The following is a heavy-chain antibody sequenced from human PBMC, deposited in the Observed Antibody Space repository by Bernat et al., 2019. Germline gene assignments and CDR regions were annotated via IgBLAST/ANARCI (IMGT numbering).Heavy chain of an antibody. CDR2: IWYDGSNK. D-gene: IGHD6-19*01. CDR3: ARSREVAGTRGYYYYYGMDV. V-gene: IGHV3-33*01. Sequence: QVQLVESGGGVVQPGRSLRLSCAASGFTFSSYGMHWVRQAPGKGLEWVAVIWYDGSNKSYADSVRGRFTISRDNSKNTLYLQMTSLRAEDTAVYYCARSREVAGTRGYYYYYGMDVWGQGTTVTVSS. CDR1: GFTFSSYG. J-gene: IGHJ6*02.